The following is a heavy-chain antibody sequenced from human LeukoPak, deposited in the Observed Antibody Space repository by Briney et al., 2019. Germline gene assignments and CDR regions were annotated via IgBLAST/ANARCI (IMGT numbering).Heavy chain of an antibody. V-gene: IGHV3-23*01. D-gene: IGHD1-14*01. CDR1: GFTFSSYG. Sequence: GGTLRLSCAASGFTFSSYGMSWVRQAPGKGLEWVSAISGSGGSTYYADSVKGRFTISRDNSKNTLYLQMNSLRAEDTAVYYCAKDTRFAPKTGRMNAFDIWGQGTMVTVSS. J-gene: IGHJ3*02. CDR3: AKDTRFAPKTGRMNAFDI. CDR2: ISGSGGST.